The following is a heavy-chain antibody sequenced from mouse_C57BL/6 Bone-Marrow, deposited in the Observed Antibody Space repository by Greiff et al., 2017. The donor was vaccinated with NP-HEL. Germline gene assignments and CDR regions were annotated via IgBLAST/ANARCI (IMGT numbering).Heavy chain of an antibody. J-gene: IGHJ1*03. D-gene: IGHD1-1*01. CDR2: IYPRSGNT. V-gene: IGHV1-81*01. CDR1: GYTFTSYG. CDR3: ARNLITTVVRDYWYFDV. Sequence: VQLQESGAELARPGASVKLSCKASGYTFTSYGISWVKQRTGQGLEWIGEIYPRSGNTYYNEKFKGKATLTADKSSSTAYMELRSLTSEDSAVYFCARNLITTVVRDYWYFDVWGTGTTVTVSS.